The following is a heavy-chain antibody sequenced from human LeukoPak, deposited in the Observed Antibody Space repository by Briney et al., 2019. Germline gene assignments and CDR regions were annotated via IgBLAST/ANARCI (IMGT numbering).Heavy chain of an antibody. Sequence: GSVKVSCKASGYTFTGYYMHWVRQAPGQGLEWMGWINPNSGGRSYAQKFQGRVTMTRDTSISTAYMELSRLRSDDTAVYYCARARRSSWYGDAFDIWGQGTMVTVSS. V-gene: IGHV1-2*02. J-gene: IGHJ3*02. D-gene: IGHD6-13*01. CDR2: INPNSGGR. CDR3: ARARRSSWYGDAFDI. CDR1: GYTFTGYY.